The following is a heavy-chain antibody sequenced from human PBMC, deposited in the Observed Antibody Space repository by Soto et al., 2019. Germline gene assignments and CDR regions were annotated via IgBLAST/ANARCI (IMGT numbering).Heavy chain of an antibody. Sequence: GGSLRLSCAGSGFALSNAWINWVRQAPGKGLEWVGRIKSKALGGTTDFAAPVRGRFAITRDDSRNMAYMQMNSLSTEDTAVYYCTTDSYSTMIEVRFDYWGHGTLVTVSS. CDR3: TTDSYSTMIEVRFDY. V-gene: IGHV3-15*07. CDR2: IKSKALGGTT. CDR1: GFALSNAW. D-gene: IGHD3-22*01. J-gene: IGHJ4*01.